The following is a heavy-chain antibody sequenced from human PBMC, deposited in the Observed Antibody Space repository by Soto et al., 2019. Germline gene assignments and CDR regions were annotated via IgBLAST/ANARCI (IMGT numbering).Heavy chain of an antibody. Sequence: QLQESGPGLVKPSETLSLTCSVSGYSISNTGYYWGWLRQAPGKGLEYIASVYYSGDTYYNPSLKSRVIMSVDTSKNQFSLQLTSVSATDTAVYFCARRDWKFRVYYFDYWGQGIQVTVSS. D-gene: IGHD1-1*01. CDR2: VYYSGDT. J-gene: IGHJ4*02. CDR1: GYSISNTGYY. V-gene: IGHV4-39*01. CDR3: ARRDWKFRVYYFDY.